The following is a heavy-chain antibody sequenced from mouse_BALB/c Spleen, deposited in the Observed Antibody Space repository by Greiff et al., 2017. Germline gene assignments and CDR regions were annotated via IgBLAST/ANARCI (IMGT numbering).Heavy chain of an antibody. CDR1: GFAFSSYD. Sequence: EVKLVESGGGLVKPGGSLKLSCAASGFAFSSYDMSWVRQTPEKRLEWVATISSGGSYTYYPDSVKGRFTISRDNAKNTLYLQMSSLRSEDTAMYYCARHRGYDGDWYFDVWGAGTTVTVSS. V-gene: IGHV5-9*02. CDR3: ARHRGYDGDWYFDV. J-gene: IGHJ1*01. D-gene: IGHD2-14*01. CDR2: ISSGGSYT.